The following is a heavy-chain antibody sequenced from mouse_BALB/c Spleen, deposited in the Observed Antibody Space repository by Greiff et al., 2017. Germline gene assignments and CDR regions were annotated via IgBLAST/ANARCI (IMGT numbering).Heavy chain of an antibody. CDR3: TRSYYENSYGWFTY. Sequence: QVQLKESGAELVKPGTSVKLSCKASGYTFTNYYMYWVKQRPGQGLEWIGEINPSNGGKTFNEKFKNKATLTVDKSSSTAYMQLSSLTSEDSAVYFCTRSYYENSYGWFTYWGQGTLVTVSA. CDR1: GYTFTNYY. D-gene: IGHD2-12*01. V-gene: IGHV1S81*02. J-gene: IGHJ3*01. CDR2: INPSNGGK.